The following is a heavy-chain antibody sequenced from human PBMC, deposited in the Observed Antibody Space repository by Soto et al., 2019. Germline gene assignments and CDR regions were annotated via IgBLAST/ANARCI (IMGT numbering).Heavy chain of an antibody. J-gene: IGHJ5*02. CDR3: ARMQAKASEWFDP. V-gene: IGHV1-18*01. Sequence: VASVKVSGKASGYTFTSYGISWVRQAPGQGLEWMGWISAYNGNTNYAQKLQGRVTMTTDTSTSTAYMELRSLRSDDTAVYYCARMQAKASEWFDPWGQGTLVPVSS. CDR1: GYTFTSYG. CDR2: ISAYNGNT.